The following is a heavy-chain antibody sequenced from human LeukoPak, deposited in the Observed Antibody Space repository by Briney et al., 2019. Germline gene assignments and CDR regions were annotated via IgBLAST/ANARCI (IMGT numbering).Heavy chain of an antibody. CDR1: GGTFSSYA. D-gene: IGHD4-11*01. J-gene: IGHJ6*02. CDR2: IIPIFGTA. V-gene: IGHV1-69*13. CDR3: ASMTTVTPRYYYYYGMDV. Sequence: SVKVSCKASGGTFSSYAMSWVRQAPGQGLEWMGGIIPIFGTANYAQKFQGRVTITADESTSTAYMELSSLRSEDTAVYYCASMTTVTPRYYYYYGMDVWGQGTTVTVSS.